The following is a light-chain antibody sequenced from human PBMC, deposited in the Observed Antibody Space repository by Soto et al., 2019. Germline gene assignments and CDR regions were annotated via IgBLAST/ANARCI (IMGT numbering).Light chain of an antibody. J-gene: IGKJ1*01. CDR2: DAS. Sequence: DIMLTQSPCTLSLSPGERATLSCRASQSVSTYLAWYQQKPGQAPRLLIYDASSRATGIPARFSGSGSGTDFTLTISSMQPDDFATFYCQQYNGYSRTFGQGTKVDI. CDR1: QSVSTY. CDR3: QQYNGYSRT. V-gene: IGKV3-11*01.